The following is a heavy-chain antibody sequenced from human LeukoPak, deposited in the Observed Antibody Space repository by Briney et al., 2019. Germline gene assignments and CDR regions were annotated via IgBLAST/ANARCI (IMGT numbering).Heavy chain of an antibody. CDR2: IITIFGTA. CDR1: GGTFSSYA. CDR3: ARDTPLRLENWFDP. Sequence: SVKVSCKTSGGTFSSYAISWVRQAPGQGLEWMGAIITIFGTAKYAQKFQDRVTITADESTTTAHMELSTLRSEDTAVYYCARDTPLRLENWFDPWGQGTLVTVSS. J-gene: IGHJ5*02. V-gene: IGHV1-69*13. D-gene: IGHD1-1*01.